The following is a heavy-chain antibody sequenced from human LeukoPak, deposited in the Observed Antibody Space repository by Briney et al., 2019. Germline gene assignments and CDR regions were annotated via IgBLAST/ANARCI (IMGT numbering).Heavy chain of an antibody. CDR1: GGSISSSSYY. CDR2: IYYSGST. J-gene: IGHJ3*02. CDR3: ARGVDCSSTSCYTRAFDI. V-gene: IGHV4-39*01. Sequence: SETLSLTCTVSGGSISSSSYYWGWIRQPPGKGLEWIGSIYYSGSTYYNPSLKSRVTVSVDTSQNQFSLKLSSVTAADTAVYYCARGVDCSSTSCYTRAFDIWGQGTMVTVSS. D-gene: IGHD2-2*02.